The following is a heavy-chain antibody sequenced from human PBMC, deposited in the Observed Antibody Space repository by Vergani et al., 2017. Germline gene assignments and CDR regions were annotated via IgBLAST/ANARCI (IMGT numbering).Heavy chain of an antibody. CDR3: ARGDWTYWFDS. CDR2: INTNGDYT. J-gene: IGHJ5*01. Sequence: EVQLLESGGDLVQPGGSLRLSCAASGFTFTTYDMSWVRQAPGKGLEWVSTINTNGDYTCYGYSVKGRFTISRDNSKSTLYLKMNSLRAEDTAIYYCARGDWTYWFDSWGQGTLVSVS. D-gene: IGHD3/OR15-3a*01. CDR1: GFTFTTYD. V-gene: IGHV3-23*01.